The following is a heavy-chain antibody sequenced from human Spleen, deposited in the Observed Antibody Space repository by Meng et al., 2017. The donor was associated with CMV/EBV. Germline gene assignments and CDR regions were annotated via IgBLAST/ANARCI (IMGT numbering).Heavy chain of an antibody. CDR1: GYTFRGFL. V-gene: IGHV1-2*02. CDR3: ARATFRAYDF. D-gene: IGHD3-3*02. Sequence: VSCKASGYTFRGFLVHWVRQAPGQGLEWMGWIKPSSGGTKYAQKFQGTVTMTRDTSISTAYMELSGLTSDDTAVYYCARATFRAYDFWGQGTLVTVSS. J-gene: IGHJ4*02. CDR2: IKPSSGGT.